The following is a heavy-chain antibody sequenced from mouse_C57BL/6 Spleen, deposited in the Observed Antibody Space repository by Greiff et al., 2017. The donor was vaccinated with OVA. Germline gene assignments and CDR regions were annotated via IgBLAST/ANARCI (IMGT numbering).Heavy chain of an antibody. V-gene: IGHV1-76*01. CDR3: ARHVPYYGSSPYYFDY. CDR2: IYPGSGNT. D-gene: IGHD1-1*01. Sequence: QVQLQQSGAELVRPGASVKLSCKASGYTFTDYYINWVKQRPGQGLEWIARIYPGSGNTYYNEKFKGKATLTAEKSSSTAYMQLSSLTSEDSAVYFCARHVPYYGSSPYYFDYWGQGTTLTVSS. J-gene: IGHJ2*01. CDR1: GYTFTDYY.